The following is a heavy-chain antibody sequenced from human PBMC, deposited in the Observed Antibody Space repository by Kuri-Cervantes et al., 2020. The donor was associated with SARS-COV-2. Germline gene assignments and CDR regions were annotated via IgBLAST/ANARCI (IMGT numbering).Heavy chain of an antibody. D-gene: IGHD3-3*01. Sequence: GSLRLSCTVSGGSISSYYWSWIRQPPGKGLEWIGYIYYSGSTNYNPSLKSRVTISVDTSKNQFSLKLSSVTAADTAVYYCAGFLAGNFDYWGQGTLVTVSS. CDR2: IYYSGST. V-gene: IGHV4-59*08. CDR3: AGFLAGNFDY. CDR1: GGSISSYY. J-gene: IGHJ4*02.